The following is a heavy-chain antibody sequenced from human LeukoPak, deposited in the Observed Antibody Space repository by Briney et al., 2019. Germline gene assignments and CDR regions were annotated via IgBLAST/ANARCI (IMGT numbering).Heavy chain of an antibody. CDR3: ARDVGDSSGYYYDDY. CDR1: GFTFSDYY. D-gene: IGHD3-22*01. CDR2: ISSSGSTI. J-gene: IGHJ4*02. V-gene: IGHV3-11*04. Sequence: GGSLRLSCAASGFTFSDYYMSWIRQAPGKGLEWVSYISSSGSTIYYADSVKGRFTISRDNSKNTLYLQMNSLRAEDTAVYYCARDVGDSSGYYYDDYWGQGTLVTVSS.